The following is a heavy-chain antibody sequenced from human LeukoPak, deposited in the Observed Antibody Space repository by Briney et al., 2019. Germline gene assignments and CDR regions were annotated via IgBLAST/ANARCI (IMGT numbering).Heavy chain of an antibody. CDR3: ARGSPLIYGSGSYGVDY. CDR2: MNPNSGNI. CDR1: GYSFTSYD. J-gene: IGHJ4*02. Sequence: ASVKVSCKASGYSFTSYDINWVRQATGQGLEWMGWMNPNSGNIGYAQRFQGGLTMTTNTSISTAYMELSSLRSEDTAVYYCARGSPLIYGSGSYGVDYWGQGTLVTVSS. D-gene: IGHD3-10*01. V-gene: IGHV1-8*01.